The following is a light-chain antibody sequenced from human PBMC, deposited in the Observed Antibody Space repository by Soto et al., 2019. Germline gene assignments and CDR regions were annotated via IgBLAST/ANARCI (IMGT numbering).Light chain of an antibody. CDR2: DTS. Sequence: QSVLTQPPSVSAAPGQKVTISCSGSSSNTGENFVSWYQHIPGTAPKLVIHDTSGRPSGIPDRFSGSKSGTSAILGITGLQTGDEATYYCWTWDSSLSAGVFGGGTKLTVL. CDR1: SSNTGENF. J-gene: IGLJ3*02. V-gene: IGLV1-51*01. CDR3: WTWDSSLSAGV.